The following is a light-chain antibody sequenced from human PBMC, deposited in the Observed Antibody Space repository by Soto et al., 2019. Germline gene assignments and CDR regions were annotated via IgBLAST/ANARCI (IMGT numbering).Light chain of an antibody. J-gene: IGKJ1*01. CDR2: GAS. Sequence: EIEMTQSPSTLSASVGDRATITCRASQGIRDNLAWYQQKRGKAPKRLIYGASTLQGGVPSRFSGSGSGTEFTLTLSSLQPEDSAIYYCQQHNNWPLTFGQGTKVEIK. CDR1: QGIRDN. CDR3: QQHNNWPLT. V-gene: IGKV1-17*01.